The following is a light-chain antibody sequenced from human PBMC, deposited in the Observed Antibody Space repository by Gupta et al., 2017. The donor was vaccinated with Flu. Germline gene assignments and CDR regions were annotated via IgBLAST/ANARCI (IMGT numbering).Light chain of an antibody. CDR1: SSEVGDYDY. CDR2: EVK. Sequence: SITISCTATSSEVGDYDYVSWYQQHPGQAPKLILYEVKNRPSGISDRVSGSKSGKTASLTISGLQAEDEAHYFCSSYTRIDTVVFGGGTKL. J-gene: IGLJ3*02. CDR3: SSYTRIDTVV. V-gene: IGLV2-14*01.